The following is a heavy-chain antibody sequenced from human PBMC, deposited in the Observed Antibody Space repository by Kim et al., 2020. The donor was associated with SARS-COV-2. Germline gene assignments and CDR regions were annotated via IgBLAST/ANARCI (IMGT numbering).Heavy chain of an antibody. CDR2: INHSGST. J-gene: IGHJ6*02. CDR1: GGSFSGYY. V-gene: IGHV4-34*01. D-gene: IGHD3-10*01. Sequence: SETLSLTCAVYGGSFSGYYWSWIRQPPGKGLEWIGEINHSGSTNYNPSLKSRVTISVDTSKNQFSLKLSSVTAADTAVYYCARGGRALYYGSGRYGMDVWGQGTTVTVS. CDR3: ARGGRALYYGSGRYGMDV.